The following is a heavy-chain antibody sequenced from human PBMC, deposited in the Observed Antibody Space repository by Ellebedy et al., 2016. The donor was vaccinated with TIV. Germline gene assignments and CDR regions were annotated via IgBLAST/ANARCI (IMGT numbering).Heavy chain of an antibody. CDR1: GGSISTYY. V-gene: IGHV4-59*01. CDR2: IYYSGST. D-gene: IGHD3-22*01. CDR3: ATSYDSSGYYDDDAFDI. Sequence: MPSETLSLTCTVSGGSISTYYWSWIRQPPGKGLEWLGYIYYSGSTKYNPSLKSRVTMSVDTSKKQFSLNLSSVTAADTAVYYCATSYDSSGYYDDDAFDIWGQGTMVTVSS. J-gene: IGHJ3*02.